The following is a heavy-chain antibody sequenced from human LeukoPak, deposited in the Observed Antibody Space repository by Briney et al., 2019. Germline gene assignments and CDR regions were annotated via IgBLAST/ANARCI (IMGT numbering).Heavy chain of an antibody. Sequence: GGSLRLSCAASGFTFSSYAMHWVRQAPGKGLEWVAVISYDGSNKYYADSVKGRFTISRDNSKNTLYLQMNSLRAEDTAVYYCARASVPAAMEDWFDPWGQGTLVTVSS. CDR1: GFTFSSYA. CDR2: ISYDGSNK. D-gene: IGHD2-2*01. V-gene: IGHV3-30*04. J-gene: IGHJ5*02. CDR3: ARASVPAAMEDWFDP.